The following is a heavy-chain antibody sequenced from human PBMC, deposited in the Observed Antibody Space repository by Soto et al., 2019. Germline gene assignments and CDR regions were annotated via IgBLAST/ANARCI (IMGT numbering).Heavy chain of an antibody. J-gene: IGHJ6*02. Sequence: QVQLQESGPGLVKPSETLSLTCTVSGGSISSYYWSWIRQPPGQGLEWIGYIYYSGSTNYNPSLQSRVTISVDTSKNQFSLKLSSVTAADTAVYYCARDRVGARGMDVWGQGTTVTVSS. V-gene: IGHV4-59*01. CDR2: IYYSGST. CDR1: GGSISSYY. CDR3: ARDRVGARGMDV.